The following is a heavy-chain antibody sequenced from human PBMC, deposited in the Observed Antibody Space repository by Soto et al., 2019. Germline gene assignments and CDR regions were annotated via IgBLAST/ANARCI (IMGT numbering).Heavy chain of an antibody. CDR2: IYPGDSDT. V-gene: IGHV5-51*01. D-gene: IGHD6-13*01. CDR3: ARRIAAAAPWFDP. Sequence: GVSLQISWKGSGCSFTSYWIGWVRQMPGKGLEWMGIIYPGDSDTRYSPSFQGQVTISADKSISTAYLQWSSLKASDTAMYYCARRIAAAAPWFDPWGQGTLVTVSS. J-gene: IGHJ5*02. CDR1: GCSFTSYW.